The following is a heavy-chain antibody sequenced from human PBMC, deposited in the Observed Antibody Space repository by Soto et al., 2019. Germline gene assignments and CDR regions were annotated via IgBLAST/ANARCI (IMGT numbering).Heavy chain of an antibody. CDR1: GGSISSGGYS. D-gene: IGHD3-3*01. Sequence: QLQLQESGSGLVKPSQTLSLTCAVSGGSISSGGYSWSWIRQPPGKGLEWIGYIYHSGSTYYNPALKSRVTISVDRSKNQFSLKLSSVTAADTAVYYCARVRRPECGYFAYWGQGTLVTVSS. J-gene: IGHJ4*02. V-gene: IGHV4-30-2*01. CDR3: ARVRRPECGYFAY. CDR2: IYHSGST.